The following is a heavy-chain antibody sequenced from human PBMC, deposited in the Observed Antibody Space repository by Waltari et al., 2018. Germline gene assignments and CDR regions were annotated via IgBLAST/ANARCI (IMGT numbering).Heavy chain of an antibody. CDR2: VDPEDGET. CDR3: ATDLGVGGAGGGDY. J-gene: IGHJ4*02. V-gene: IGHV1-69-2*01. Sequence: VQLVQAGAEVKKPGASVKILRQASGYTLPHSYPPWVQPAPGKGLEWMGRVDPEDGETIYAEKFQGRVTITADTSTDTAYMELSSLRSEDTAVYYCATDLGVGGAGGGDYWGQGTLVTVSS. CDR1: GYTLPHSY. D-gene: IGHD3-10*01.